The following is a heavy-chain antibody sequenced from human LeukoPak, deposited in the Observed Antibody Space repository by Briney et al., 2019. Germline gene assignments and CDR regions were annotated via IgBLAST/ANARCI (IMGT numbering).Heavy chain of an antibody. J-gene: IGHJ4*02. Sequence: GGSLRLSCAASGFTFNSYAMSWVRQAPEKGLEWVATMSGSGGGTYYADSVKGRFTISRDDSKNTLYMQMNSLRAEDTAVYYCAKDLGRYRNNYFDYWGQGTLVTVSP. CDR2: MSGSGGGT. D-gene: IGHD1-26*01. V-gene: IGHV3-23*01. CDR1: GFTFNSYA. CDR3: AKDLGRYRNNYFDY.